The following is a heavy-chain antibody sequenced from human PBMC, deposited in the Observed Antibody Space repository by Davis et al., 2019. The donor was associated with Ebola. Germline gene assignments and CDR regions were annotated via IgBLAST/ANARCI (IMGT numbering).Heavy chain of an antibody. Sequence: ASVKVSCKASGYTFTSYYMHWVRQAPGQGLEWMGIINPSGGSTSYAQKFQGRVTMTRDTSTSTVYMELSSLRSEDTAVYYCAREVVVVVAATQDPYYYYGMDVWGQGTTVTVSS. V-gene: IGHV1-46*01. CDR2: INPSGGST. D-gene: IGHD2-15*01. J-gene: IGHJ6*02. CDR1: GYTFTSYY. CDR3: AREVVVVVAATQDPYYYYGMDV.